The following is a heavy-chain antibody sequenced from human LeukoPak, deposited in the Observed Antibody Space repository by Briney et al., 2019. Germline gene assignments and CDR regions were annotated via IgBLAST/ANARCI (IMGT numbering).Heavy chain of an antibody. Sequence: RSSETLSLTCAVYGGSFSGYYWSWIRQPPGKGLEWIGEINHSGSTNYNPSLKSRVTISVDTSKNQFSLKLSSVTAADTAVYYCARRPHSSSWEPRNWFDPWGQGTLVTVSS. V-gene: IGHV4-34*01. CDR2: INHSGST. J-gene: IGHJ5*02. D-gene: IGHD6-13*01. CDR3: ARRPHSSSWEPRNWFDP. CDR1: GGSFSGYY.